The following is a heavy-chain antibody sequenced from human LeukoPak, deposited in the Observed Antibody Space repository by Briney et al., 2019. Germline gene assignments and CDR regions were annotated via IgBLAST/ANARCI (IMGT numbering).Heavy chain of an antibody. CDR2: IKSKTDGGTT. V-gene: IGHV3-15*01. CDR3: TTEGDYDILTGLGDY. Sequence: KSGGSLRLSCAASGFTFSNAWMSWVRQAPGKGLEWVGRIKSKTDGGTTDYAAPVKGRFTISRDDSKNTLYLQMNSLKTEDTAVYYCTTEGDYDILTGLGDYWGQGTLVTVSS. D-gene: IGHD3-9*01. J-gene: IGHJ4*02. CDR1: GFTFSNAW.